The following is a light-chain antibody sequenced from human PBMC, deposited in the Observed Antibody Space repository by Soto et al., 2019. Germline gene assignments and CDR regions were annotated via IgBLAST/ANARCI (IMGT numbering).Light chain of an antibody. CDR3: CSYAGSYTFYV. CDR1: SSDFGSYNY. V-gene: IGLV2-11*01. CDR2: DVS. J-gene: IGLJ1*01. Sequence: QSVLTQPRSVSGSPGQSVTISCTGTSSDFGSYNYVSWYQQHPGKAPKLMIYDVSKRPSGVPDRFSGSKSGNTAPLTISGLQAEDEADYYCCSYAGSYTFYVFGTGTKVTVL.